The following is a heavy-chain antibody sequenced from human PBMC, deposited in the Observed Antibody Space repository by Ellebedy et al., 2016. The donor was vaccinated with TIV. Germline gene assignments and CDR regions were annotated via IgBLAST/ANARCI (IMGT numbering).Heavy chain of an antibody. CDR1: GFTFSDYA. CDR2: ISTYSSHI. V-gene: IGHV3-21*01. Sequence: GESLKISCAASGFTFSDYAMNWVRQAPGKGLEWVSSISTYSSHIFQAESVKGRFTISRDDAQNSLYLQMNSLTAEDTAFYYCARDKREGGLGVWGQGALVTVSS. D-gene: IGHD3-3*01. J-gene: IGHJ4*02. CDR3: ARDKREGGLGV.